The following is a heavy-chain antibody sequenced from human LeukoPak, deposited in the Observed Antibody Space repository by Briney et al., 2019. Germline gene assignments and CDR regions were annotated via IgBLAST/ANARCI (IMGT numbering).Heavy chain of an antibody. V-gene: IGHV1-18*01. D-gene: IGHD4-17*01. CDR2: ISAYNGNT. CDR1: GYTFTSYG. CDR3: ARDLKFDASLRYGEPFDY. Sequence: ASVKVSCKASGYTFTSYGISWVRQAPGQGLEWMGWISAYNGNTNYAQKLQGRVAMTTDTSTSTAYMELRSLRSDGTAVYYCARDLKFDASLRYGEPFDYWGQGTLVTVSS. J-gene: IGHJ4*02.